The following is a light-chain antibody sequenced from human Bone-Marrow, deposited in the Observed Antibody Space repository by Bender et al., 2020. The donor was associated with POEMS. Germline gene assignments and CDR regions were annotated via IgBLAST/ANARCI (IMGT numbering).Light chain of an antibody. J-gene: IGLJ1*01. CDR2: QDT. CDR3: QAWDSTHYV. Sequence: SYELTQPPSVSVSPGQTATITCSGEKLGEEYACWYQQKPGQSPVVVIYQDTKRPSGIPERFSGSTSGNTATLTISGTQPMDEADYYCQAWDSTHYVFGSGTRVTVL. CDR1: KLGEEY. V-gene: IGLV3-1*01.